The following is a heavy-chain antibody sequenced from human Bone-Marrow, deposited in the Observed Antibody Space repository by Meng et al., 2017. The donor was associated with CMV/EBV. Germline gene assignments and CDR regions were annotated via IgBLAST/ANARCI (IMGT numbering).Heavy chain of an antibody. CDR2: IYYSGST. Sequence: SETLSLTCTVSGGSISSYYWSWIRQPPGKGLEWIGYIYYSGSTNYNPSLKRRVTISVDTSKNQFSLKLSSVTAADTAVYYCARASLVGATPFDYWGQGTLVTVSS. CDR3: ARASLVGATPFDY. D-gene: IGHD1-26*01. CDR1: GGSISSYY. J-gene: IGHJ4*02. V-gene: IGHV4-59*01.